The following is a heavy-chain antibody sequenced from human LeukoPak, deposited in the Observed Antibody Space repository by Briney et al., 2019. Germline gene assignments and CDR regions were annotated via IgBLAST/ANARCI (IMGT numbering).Heavy chain of an antibody. CDR3: ASENRNYYDSSGYYYVGGWFDP. V-gene: IGHV1-2*02. CDR2: INPNSGGT. J-gene: IGHJ5*02. CDR1: GYTFTGYY. D-gene: IGHD3-22*01. Sequence: GASVKVSCKASGYTFTGYYMHWVRQAPGQGLEWMGWINPNSGGTNYAQKFQGRVTMTRDTSISTAYMELSRLRSDDTAVYYCASENRNYYDSSGYYYVGGWFDPWGQGTLVTVSS.